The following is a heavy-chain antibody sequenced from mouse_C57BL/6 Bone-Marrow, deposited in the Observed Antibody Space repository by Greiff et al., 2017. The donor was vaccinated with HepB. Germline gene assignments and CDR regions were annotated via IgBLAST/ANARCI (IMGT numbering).Heavy chain of an antibody. V-gene: IGHV10-1*01. J-gene: IGHJ3*01. D-gene: IGHD2-4*01. CDR1: GFSFNTYA. Sequence: EVKLMESGGGLVQPKGSLKLSCAASGFSFNTYAMNWVRQAPGQGLEWVARIRSKSNNYATSYADSVKDRFTISRDDSESMLYLQMNNLKTEDTAMYYCVRQDYDDGAWFAYWGQGTLVTVSA. CDR2: IRSKSNNYAT. CDR3: VRQDYDDGAWFAY.